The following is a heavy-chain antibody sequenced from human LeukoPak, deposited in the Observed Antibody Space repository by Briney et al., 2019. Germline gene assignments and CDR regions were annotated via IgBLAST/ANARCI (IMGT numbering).Heavy chain of an antibody. D-gene: IGHD3-10*01. J-gene: IGHJ4*02. CDR1: GFTFSSYE. V-gene: IGHV3-21*01. CDR3: AKVAKYYYGSETYYFFEH. CDR2: ISSSSSYI. Sequence: PGGSLRLSCAASGFTFSSYEMNWVRQAPGKGLEWVSSISSSSSYIYYADSMKGRFTISRDNAKNSLYLQMNSLRAEDTAVYYCAKVAKYYYGSETYYFFEHWGQGTPVTASS.